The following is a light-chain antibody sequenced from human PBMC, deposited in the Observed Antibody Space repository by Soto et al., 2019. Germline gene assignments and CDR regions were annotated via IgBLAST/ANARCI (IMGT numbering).Light chain of an antibody. CDR2: DAS. CDR1: QSVGNY. CDR3: QQYNSWLWT. V-gene: IGKV3-15*01. Sequence: DIVLTQSPATLCLSPGQRATLSCRASQSVGNYLAWYQQTPGQAPRLLIYDASTRATGIPARFSGSGSGTEFTLIISSLQSEDSAVYYCQQYNSWLWTFGQGTKVDIK. J-gene: IGKJ1*01.